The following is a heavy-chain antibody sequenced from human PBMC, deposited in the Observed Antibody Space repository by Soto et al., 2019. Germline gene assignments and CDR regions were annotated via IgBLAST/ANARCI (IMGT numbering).Heavy chain of an antibody. CDR3: AASEVGLISVLGT. CDR2: IPYSGGP. V-gene: IGHV4-59*01. D-gene: IGHD3-10*02. J-gene: IGHJ5*02. Sequence: RSLTCTVSGGSMKNFFWSWIRQPPGKGLEWIGYIPYSGGPTYTPSLKSRVSIAIDTSRNQFSLRLTSVTTADTAVYYCAASEVGLISVLGTWGQGTQVTVSS. CDR1: GGSMKNFF.